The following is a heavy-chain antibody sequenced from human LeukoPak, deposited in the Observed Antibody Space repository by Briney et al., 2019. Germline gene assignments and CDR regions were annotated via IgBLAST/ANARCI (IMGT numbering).Heavy chain of an antibody. J-gene: IGHJ6*03. CDR1: GFTFSTYA. V-gene: IGHV3-23*01. Sequence: PGGSLRLSCAASGFTFSTYAMSWVRQAPGKGLEWVSAISGSGGSTYHADSVKGRFTISRDNSKNTLYLQMNSLRAEDTAVYYCAKGEKYYYYYYMDVWGKGTTVTVSS. CDR3: AKGEKYYYYYYMDV. D-gene: IGHD1-26*01. CDR2: ISGSGGST.